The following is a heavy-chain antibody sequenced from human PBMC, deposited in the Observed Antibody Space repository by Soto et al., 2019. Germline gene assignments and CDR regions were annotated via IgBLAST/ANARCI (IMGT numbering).Heavy chain of an antibody. CDR2: IITLFGTA. D-gene: IGHD4-17*01. V-gene: IGHV1-69*01. CDR3: AREVGYGDFSAALLD. Sequence: VQLMQSGAEVKQPGSSVKVSCKASGGTFSSHSINWVRQAPGQGLEWMGGIITLFGTANYEQNYQGRVTITADQSTSTADMELNSLRSDDTAVYYCAREVGYGDFSAALLDWGQGTLVTVSS. J-gene: IGHJ4*02. CDR1: GGTFSSHS.